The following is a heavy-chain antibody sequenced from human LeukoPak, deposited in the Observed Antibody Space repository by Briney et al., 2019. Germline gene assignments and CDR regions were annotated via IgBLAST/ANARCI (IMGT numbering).Heavy chain of an antibody. J-gene: IGHJ4*02. CDR3: AKGAVVVAATFFDY. Sequence: GGSLRLSCAASGFTFDDYAMHWVRQAPGKGLEWVSGISWNSGSIGYADSVKGRFTISRDNAKNSLYLQMNSLRAEDTALYYCAKGAVVVAATFFDYWGQGTLVTASS. D-gene: IGHD2-15*01. CDR1: GFTFDDYA. V-gene: IGHV3-9*01. CDR2: ISWNSGSI.